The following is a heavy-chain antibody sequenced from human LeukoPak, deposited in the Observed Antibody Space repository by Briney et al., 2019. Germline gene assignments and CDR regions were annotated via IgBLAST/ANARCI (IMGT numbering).Heavy chain of an antibody. D-gene: IGHD3-10*01. J-gene: IGHJ4*02. V-gene: IGHV3-30*03. CDR1: GFTFTSYG. Sequence: GGSLRLSCAASGFTFTSYGMHWVRQAPGKGLEWVALITYDGYYKYYSDSAKGRFTISSDTSKNTMYLQMNSLRAEDTAVYYCARDLSPVVRASPMGYWGQGTLVTVSS. CDR3: ARDLSPVVRASPMGY. CDR2: ITYDGYYK.